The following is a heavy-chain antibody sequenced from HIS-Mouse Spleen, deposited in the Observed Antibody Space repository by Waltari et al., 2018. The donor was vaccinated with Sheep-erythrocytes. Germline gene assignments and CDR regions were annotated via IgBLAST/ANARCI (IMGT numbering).Heavy chain of an antibody. J-gene: IGHJ4*02. CDR3: ARDRSNYFDY. Sequence: EVQLVESGGGLVKPGGSLRRSCAASGFTFSSYSMNWVRQAPGKGLEWVSSISSSSSYIYYADSVKGRFTISRDNAKNSLYLQMNSLRAEDTAVYYCARDRSNYFDYWGQGTLVTVSS. V-gene: IGHV3-21*01. CDR1: GFTFSSYS. CDR2: ISSSSSYI. D-gene: IGHD3-10*01.